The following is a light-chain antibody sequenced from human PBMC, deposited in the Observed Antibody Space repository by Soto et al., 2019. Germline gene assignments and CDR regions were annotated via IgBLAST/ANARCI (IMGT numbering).Light chain of an antibody. CDR3: QQRSNWLWT. CDR2: DAS. V-gene: IGKV3-11*01. Sequence: EIVLTQSPATLSLSPGERATLSCRASQSVSSYLAWYQQKPGQAPRLLIYDASNRATGIPARFSGSGSGTDFTLTSSSLDPEDFAVYYCQQRSNWLWTFGQGTKVEIK. J-gene: IGKJ1*01. CDR1: QSVSSY.